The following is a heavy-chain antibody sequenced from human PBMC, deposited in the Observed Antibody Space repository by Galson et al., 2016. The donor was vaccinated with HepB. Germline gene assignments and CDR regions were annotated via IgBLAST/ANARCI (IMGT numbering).Heavy chain of an antibody. Sequence: QSGAEVKKPGESLRISCRGSGYTFYHNWIAWVRQVTGKGLEWMAIIYPADSDTRYSPSFQGQVTISADTSINSAYLHWSSLQAPDTAMYYCGRPQVPGPYDGYDIWGQGTMVTFSS. V-gene: IGHV5-51*01. J-gene: IGHJ3*02. CDR2: IYPADSDT. D-gene: IGHD2-2*01. CDR3: GRPQVPGPYDGYDI. CDR1: GYTFYHNW.